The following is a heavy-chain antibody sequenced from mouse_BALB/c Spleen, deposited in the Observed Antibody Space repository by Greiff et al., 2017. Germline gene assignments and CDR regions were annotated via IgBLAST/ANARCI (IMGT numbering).Heavy chain of an antibody. V-gene: IGHV2-9*02. CDR3: AREYGNYGAMDY. J-gene: IGHJ4*01. CDR1: GFSLTSYG. Sequence: VKVVESGPGLVAPSQSLSITCTVSGFSLTSYGVHWVRQPPGKGLEWLGVIWAGGSTIYNSALMSRLSISKDNSKSQVFLKMNSLQTDDTAMYYCAREYGNYGAMDYWGQGTSVTVSS. D-gene: IGHD2-10*02. CDR2: IWAGGST.